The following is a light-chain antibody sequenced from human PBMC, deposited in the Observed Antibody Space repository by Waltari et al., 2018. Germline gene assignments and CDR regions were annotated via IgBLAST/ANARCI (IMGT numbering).Light chain of an antibody. CDR1: QSVLYSSNDKNY. CDR3: QQYYNDAT. V-gene: IGKV4-1*01. J-gene: IGKJ1*01. Sequence: DIVMIQSPVSLAVPLGETATINCKSSQSVLYSSNDKNYFAWYQQKPGQPPKLLIYWASTRESGVPDRFSGSGSGTDFTLTISRLQAEDAAVYYCQQYYNDATFGQGTKVEIK. CDR2: WAS.